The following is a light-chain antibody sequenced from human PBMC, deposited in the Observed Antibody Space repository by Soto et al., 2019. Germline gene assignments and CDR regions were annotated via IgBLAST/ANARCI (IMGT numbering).Light chain of an antibody. CDR3: QQYNNWPQT. Sequence: EIVLTPSPATLSLSPGEXAPLPCRASQSVSSNLAWYQQKPGQAPRLLIYGASTRATGIPARFSGSGSGTEFTLTISSLQSEDFAVYYCQQYNNWPQTFGQGTKVDI. J-gene: IGKJ1*01. CDR1: QSVSSN. V-gene: IGKV3-15*01. CDR2: GAS.